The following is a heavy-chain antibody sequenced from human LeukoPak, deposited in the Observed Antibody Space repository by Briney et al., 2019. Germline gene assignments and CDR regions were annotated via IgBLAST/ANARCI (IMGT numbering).Heavy chain of an antibody. V-gene: IGHV3-30*04. CDR2: ISYDGNNK. D-gene: IGHD6-19*01. J-gene: IGHJ6*02. CDR1: GFTFSTYA. Sequence: GGSLRLSCAASGFTFSTYAMHWVRQAPGKGLEWVAVISYDGNNKYYADSVRGRFTISRDNAKNSLYLQMNSLRAEDTAVYYCARDSSGWYYYYGMDVWGQGTTVTVSS. CDR3: ARDSSGWYYYYGMDV.